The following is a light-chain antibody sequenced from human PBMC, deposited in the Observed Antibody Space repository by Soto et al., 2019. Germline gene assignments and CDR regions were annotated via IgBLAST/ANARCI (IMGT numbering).Light chain of an antibody. J-gene: IGKJ5*01. V-gene: IGKV3-15*01. Sequence: EVVLTQSPATLSLSPGERATLSCRSSQPVNNNLAWYQHKPGQAPRLLIYGASTRATGISARFSGGGSGTEFTLTISSLQSEDFALYFCQQYEKWPPSITFGQGTHWRL. CDR2: GAS. CDR1: QPVNNN. CDR3: QQYEKWPPSIT.